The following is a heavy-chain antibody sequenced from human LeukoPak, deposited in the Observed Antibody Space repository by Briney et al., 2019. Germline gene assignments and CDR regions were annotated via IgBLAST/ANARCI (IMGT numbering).Heavy chain of an antibody. Sequence: GGSLRLSCAASGFTFSSYSMSWVRQAPGKGLEWVSSISSSSSYIYYADSLRGRSTTSRDNAKNSLYLQMNSLRAEDTAVYYCARDGRLYCSGGSCYPVDYWGQGTLVTVSS. V-gene: IGHV3-21*01. CDR2: ISSSSSYI. J-gene: IGHJ4*02. CDR3: ARDGRLYCSGGSCYPVDY. CDR1: GFTFSSYS. D-gene: IGHD2-15*01.